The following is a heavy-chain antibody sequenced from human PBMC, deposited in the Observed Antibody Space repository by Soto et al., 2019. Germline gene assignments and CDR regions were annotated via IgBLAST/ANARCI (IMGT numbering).Heavy chain of an antibody. CDR3: AREGGGGGDYAIWYFDL. CDR2: IIPIFGTA. D-gene: IGHD4-17*01. V-gene: IGHV1-69*01. Sequence: QVQLVQSGAEVKKPGSSVKVSCKASGGTFSSYAISWVRQAPGQGLEWMGGIIPIFGTANYAQKFQGRVTITADESTSTAYMELSSLRSEDTAVYYCAREGGGGGDYAIWYFDLWGRGTLVTVSS. CDR1: GGTFSSYA. J-gene: IGHJ2*01.